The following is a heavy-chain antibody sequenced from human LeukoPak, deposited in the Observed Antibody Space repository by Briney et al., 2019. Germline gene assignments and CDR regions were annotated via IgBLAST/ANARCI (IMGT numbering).Heavy chain of an antibody. Sequence: SQTLSLTCAISGDSVSSNSAAWSWIRQSPSRGLEWLGRTYYRSKWYNDYAVSVKSRITINPDTSKNQFSLQLNSVTPEDTAVYYCATEYGTDAFDIWGQGTMVTVSS. D-gene: IGHD1-14*01. CDR1: GDSVSSNSAA. V-gene: IGHV6-1*01. CDR3: ATEYGTDAFDI. J-gene: IGHJ3*02. CDR2: TYYRSKWYN.